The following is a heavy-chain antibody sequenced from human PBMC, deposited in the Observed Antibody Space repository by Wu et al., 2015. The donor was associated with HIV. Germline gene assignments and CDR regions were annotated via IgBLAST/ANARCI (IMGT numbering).Heavy chain of an antibody. Sequence: QVQLVQSGAEMKKPGGSVKVSCKTSGYIFSDYGLNWVRQAPGQGPEWMGWISARTGSTDYAQKLRGRLTMTTDTSTRTAFMELRNLRSDDTAVYYCASSSLGYYLPFDYWGQGTLVTVSS. J-gene: IGHJ4*02. CDR3: ASSSLGYYLPFDY. V-gene: IGHV1-18*01. D-gene: IGHD3-3*01. CDR1: GYIFSDYG. CDR2: ISARTGST.